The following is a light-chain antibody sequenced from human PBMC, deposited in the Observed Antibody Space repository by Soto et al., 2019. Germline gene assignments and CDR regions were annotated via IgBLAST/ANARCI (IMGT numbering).Light chain of an antibody. J-gene: IGKJ2*01. CDR3: QQYNNLPQT. V-gene: IGKV3D-15*01. CDR2: GAS. CDR1: QSVSSN. Sequence: EIVMTQSPATLSVSPGERATLSCRASQSVSSNLAWYQQKPGQAPRLLIYGASTRATGIPARFSGSGSGTEFTLTIRSLQSEDFAVYHCQQYNNLPQTFGQGTKLEIK.